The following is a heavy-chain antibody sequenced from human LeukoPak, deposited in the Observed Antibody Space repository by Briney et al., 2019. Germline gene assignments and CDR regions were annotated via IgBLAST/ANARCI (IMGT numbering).Heavy chain of an antibody. CDR2: ISSSGSTI. D-gene: IGHD3-16*02. CDR3: ARGGFVNYVMVL. V-gene: IGHV3-48*03. Sequence: GGSLRLSCAASGFTFSSLDVNWVRQAPGKGLEWVSYISSSGSTIYYADSVKGRFTISRDNAKNSLYLQMNSLRAEDTAVYYCARGGFVNYVMVLWGQGTTVTVSS. CDR1: GFTFSSLD. J-gene: IGHJ6*02.